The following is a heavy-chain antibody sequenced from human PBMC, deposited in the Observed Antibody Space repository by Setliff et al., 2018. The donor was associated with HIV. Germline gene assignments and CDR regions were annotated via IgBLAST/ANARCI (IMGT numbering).Heavy chain of an antibody. Sequence: GSLRLSCAASGFTFSNAWMSWVRQAPGKGLECIGRIKSKTDGGTTDYAAPVKGRFTISRDDSKSIAYLQMNSLKTEDTAVYYCTRRPYYYGSGRSYYFDYWGQGTLVTVSS. D-gene: IGHD3-10*01. CDR2: IKSKTDGGTT. CDR3: TRRPYYYGSGRSYYFDY. CDR1: GFTFSNAW. V-gene: IGHV3-15*01. J-gene: IGHJ4*02.